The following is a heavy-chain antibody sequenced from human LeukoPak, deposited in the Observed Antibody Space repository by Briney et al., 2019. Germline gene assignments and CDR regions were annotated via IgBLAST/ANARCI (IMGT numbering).Heavy chain of an antibody. Sequence: NPSETLSLTCTVSGGSITSSSYYWGWIRQPPGKGLEWMGSIHYSGSTFYNPSLKSRVTISVDTSKNQFSLKLSSVTAADTAVYYCAIVYDSSDYYGGRRGGGIDYWGQGTLVTVSS. D-gene: IGHD3-22*01. CDR2: IHYSGST. CDR1: GGSITSSSYY. CDR3: AIVYDSSDYYGGRRGGGIDY. J-gene: IGHJ4*02. V-gene: IGHV4-39*07.